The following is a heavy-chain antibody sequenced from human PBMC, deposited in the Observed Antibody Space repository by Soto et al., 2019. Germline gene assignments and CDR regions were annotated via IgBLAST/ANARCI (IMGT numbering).Heavy chain of an antibody. Sequence: GSLRLSCAASGFTFSSYGMHWVRQAPGKGLEWVAVISYDGSNKYYADSVKGRFTISRDNSKNTLYLQMNSLRAEDTAVYYCAKDKYCGGDCYSGGFDPWGQGTLVTVSS. V-gene: IGHV3-30*18. CDR3: AKDKYCGGDCYSGGFDP. D-gene: IGHD2-21*02. CDR2: ISYDGSNK. J-gene: IGHJ5*02. CDR1: GFTFSSYG.